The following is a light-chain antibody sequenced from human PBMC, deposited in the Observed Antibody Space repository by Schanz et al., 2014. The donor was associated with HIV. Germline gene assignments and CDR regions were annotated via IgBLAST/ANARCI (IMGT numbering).Light chain of an antibody. CDR3: QQSNTYPLT. J-gene: IGKJ4*01. V-gene: IGKV1-5*01. CDR1: QSISSW. CDR2: EAS. Sequence: IQMTQSPSTVSASVGDRVTVTCRASQSISSWLACYQQKQGKAPKLLIYEASNLEGGVPSRFSGTGSGTEFTLTISGLQPDDFGTYYCQQSNTYPLTFGGGTKVEIK.